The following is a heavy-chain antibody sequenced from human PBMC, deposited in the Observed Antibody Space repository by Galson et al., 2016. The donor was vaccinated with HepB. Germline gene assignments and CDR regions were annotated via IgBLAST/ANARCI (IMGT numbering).Heavy chain of an antibody. V-gene: IGHV5-51*01. D-gene: IGHD3-16*02. CDR3: ARASGPGSHRFYYYAMDV. CDR1: GYNFTSYW. Sequence: QSGAEVKKPGESLKISCKGSGYNFTSYWIAWVRQMPGKDLEWVGVIYPGGSGTRYSPSFQGQVTISADRSISTAYLQWTSLRASDTAMYYCARASGPGSHRFYYYAMDVWGQGTTVTVSS. J-gene: IGHJ6*02. CDR2: IYPGGSGT.